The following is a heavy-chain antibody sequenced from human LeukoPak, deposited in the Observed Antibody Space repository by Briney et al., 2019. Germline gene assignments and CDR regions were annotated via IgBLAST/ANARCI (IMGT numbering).Heavy chain of an antibody. CDR1: GGSISSYY. J-gene: IGHJ4*02. V-gene: IGHV4-39*01. CDR2: IYYSGST. Sequence: SETLSLTCTVSGGSISSYYWSWIRQPPGKGLEWIGSIYYSGSTYYNPSLKSRVTISVDTSKNQFSLKLSSVTAADTAVYYCARLLLAGPDYWGQGTLVTVSS. D-gene: IGHD6-19*01. CDR3: ARLLLAGPDY.